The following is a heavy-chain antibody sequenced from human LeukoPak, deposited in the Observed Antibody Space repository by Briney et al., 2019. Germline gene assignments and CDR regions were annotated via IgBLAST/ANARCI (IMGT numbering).Heavy chain of an antibody. J-gene: IGHJ4*02. V-gene: IGHV4-59*08. D-gene: IGHD6-19*01. Sequence: PSETLSLTCTVSGASISSYYWSWIRQPPGKGLEWIGYIYYSGSTNYNPSLKSRVTISVDTSKNQFSLKLSSVTAADTAVYYCARYNSGPGPFDYWGQGTLVTVSP. CDR3: ARYNSGPGPFDY. CDR1: GASISSYY. CDR2: IYYSGST.